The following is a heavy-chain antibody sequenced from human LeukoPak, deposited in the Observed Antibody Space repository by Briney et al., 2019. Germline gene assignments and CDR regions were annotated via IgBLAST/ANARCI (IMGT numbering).Heavy chain of an antibody. CDR3: TKGVVLTIFGLAWHAFDI. J-gene: IGHJ3*02. CDR1: GFTFRSFA. V-gene: IGHV3-23*01. CDR2: ISGSGDST. Sequence: GGSLRLSCAASGFTFRSFAVSWVRQAPGKGLEWVSVISGSGDSTYYADSVKGRFTISRDNSKNTLYLQMNSLRAEDTAIYYCTKGVVLTIFGLAWHAFDIWGQGTMVTVS. D-gene: IGHD3-3*01.